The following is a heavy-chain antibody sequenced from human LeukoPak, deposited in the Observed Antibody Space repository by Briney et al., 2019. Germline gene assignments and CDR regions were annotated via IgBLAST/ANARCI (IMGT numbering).Heavy chain of an antibody. J-gene: IGHJ5*02. Sequence: GGSLRLSCAASGFTVSSNFMSWVRQAPGKGLECVSVIYSRGGTYYADSVQGRFTISRDNAKNSLYLQMNSLRAEDTGVYYCARGPPLFDPWGQGTLVAVSS. V-gene: IGHV3-53*01. CDR2: IYSRGGT. CDR3: ARGPPLFDP. CDR1: GFTVSSNF.